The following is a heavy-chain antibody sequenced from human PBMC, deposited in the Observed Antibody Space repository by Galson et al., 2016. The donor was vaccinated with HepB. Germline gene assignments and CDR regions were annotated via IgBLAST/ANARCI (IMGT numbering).Heavy chain of an antibody. CDR1: GYTFTSYG. J-gene: IGHJ1*01. CDR3: ARDFRLAAGGTSYFHH. D-gene: IGHD3-16*01. V-gene: IGHV1-18*01. CDR2: ISTRSGKT. Sequence: SVKVSCKASGYTFTSYGVSWVRQAPGQGLEWMGWISTRSGKTYYSQKFQDRVTLTTDTSTSTVFMELKSLRKDDAAVYYCARDFRLAAGGTSYFHHWGQGTLVTVSS.